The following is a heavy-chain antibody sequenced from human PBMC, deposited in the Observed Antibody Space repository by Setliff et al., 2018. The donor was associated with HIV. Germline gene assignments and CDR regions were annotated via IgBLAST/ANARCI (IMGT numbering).Heavy chain of an antibody. Sequence: TLSLTCAVYGGSLNDFYWAWIRQSPTGGLEWSGGVPHGGDTTYHPSLESRVTISLDTSRNQFSLKLSSVTAADTAVYYCARGRMDTLFYSFYYMDVWGKGTTVTVPS. CDR2: VPHGGDT. CDR3: ARGRMDTLFYSFYYMDV. J-gene: IGHJ6*03. V-gene: IGHV4-34*01. D-gene: IGHD2-8*01. CDR1: GGSLNDFY.